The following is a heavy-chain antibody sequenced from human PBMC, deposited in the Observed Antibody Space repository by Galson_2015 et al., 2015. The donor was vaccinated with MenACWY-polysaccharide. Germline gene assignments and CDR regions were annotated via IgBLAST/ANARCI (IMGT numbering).Heavy chain of an antibody. Sequence: SVKVSCKAAGYTFTNSAINWVRQAPGQGLEWTGWINTNTGNPTYAQGFTGRFVFSLDTSVSTTYLQVSSLKAEDTAVYYCARAGITMPNSRDAFDIWGQGTLVTVSS. J-gene: IGHJ3*02. CDR1: GYTFTNSA. CDR3: ARAGITMPNSRDAFDI. CDR2: INTNTGNP. D-gene: IGHD3-10*01. V-gene: IGHV7-4-1*02.